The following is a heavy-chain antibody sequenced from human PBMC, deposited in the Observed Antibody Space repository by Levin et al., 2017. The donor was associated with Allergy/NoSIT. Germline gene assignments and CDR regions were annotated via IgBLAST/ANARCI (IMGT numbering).Heavy chain of an antibody. CDR3: AGRPLGAPTGWLLGNWYFDL. CDR1: GGSIRTSDYY. D-gene: IGHD3-22*01. J-gene: IGHJ2*01. Sequence: SETLSLTCTVSGGSIRTSDYYWGWIRQPPGKGLEWIGSVYYSGYTYYRPFLRSRVTISIDTSKNQFSLKLSSLIDADTAVYYCAGRPLGAPTGWLLGNWYFDLWGRGTLVTVSS. CDR2: VYYSGYT. V-gene: IGHV4-39*01.